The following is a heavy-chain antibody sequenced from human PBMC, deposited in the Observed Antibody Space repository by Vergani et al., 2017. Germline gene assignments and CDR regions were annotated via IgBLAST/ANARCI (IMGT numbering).Heavy chain of an antibody. CDR3: ARDRGYYYDSSGYGTDY. CDR1: GGTFSSYA. J-gene: IGHJ4*02. V-gene: IGHV1-69*13. Sequence: QVQLVQSGAEVKKPGSSVKVSCKASGGTFSSYAISWVRQAPVQGLEWMGRIIPIFGTANYAQKFQGRVTITADESTSTAYMELSSLRSEDTAVYYCARDRGYYYDSSGYGTDYWGQGTLVTVSS. D-gene: IGHD3-22*01. CDR2: IIPIFGTA.